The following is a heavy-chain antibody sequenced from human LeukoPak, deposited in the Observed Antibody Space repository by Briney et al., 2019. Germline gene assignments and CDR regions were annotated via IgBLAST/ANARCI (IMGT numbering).Heavy chain of an antibody. CDR3: TREYRGRRWLQPIDY. CDR2: ISGSGSDR. V-gene: IGHV3-23*01. CDR1: GFTFSTYG. J-gene: IGHJ4*02. Sequence: GGSLRLSCAASGFTFSTYGMSWVRQAPGKGLEWVSAISGSGSDRYYADSVKGRFTISRDNSKNTLYLQMNSLKTEDTAVYYCTREYRGRRWLQPIDYWGQGTLVTVSS. D-gene: IGHD5-24*01.